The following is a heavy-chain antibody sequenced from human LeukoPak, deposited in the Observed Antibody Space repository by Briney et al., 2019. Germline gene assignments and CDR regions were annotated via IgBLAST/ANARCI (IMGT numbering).Heavy chain of an antibody. J-gene: IGHJ4*02. V-gene: IGHV1-2*02. CDR1: GYTFTGYY. D-gene: IGHD3-22*01. CDR2: INPNCGGT. Sequence: ASVKVSCKASGYTFTGYYMHWVRQAPGQGLEWMGWINPNCGGTNYAQKFQGRVTMTRDTSISTAYMELSRLRSDDTAVYYCAREEQHDSSGYYDGAVDYWGQGTLVTVSS. CDR3: AREEQHDSSGYYDGAVDY.